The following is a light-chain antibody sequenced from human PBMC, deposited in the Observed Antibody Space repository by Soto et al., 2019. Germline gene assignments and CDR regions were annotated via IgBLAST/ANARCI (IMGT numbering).Light chain of an antibody. CDR3: QQYNTWPWT. V-gene: IGKV3-15*01. Sequence: EPLMTQSPATLSVSPGARATLYCRASQTISSSLAWYQQKPGQAPRLLIFGASPRATGVPARFSGGGSGTLFTLTSSSLQSEDFGVYYCQQYNTWPWTFGQGTKVDIK. J-gene: IGKJ1*01. CDR2: GAS. CDR1: QTISSS.